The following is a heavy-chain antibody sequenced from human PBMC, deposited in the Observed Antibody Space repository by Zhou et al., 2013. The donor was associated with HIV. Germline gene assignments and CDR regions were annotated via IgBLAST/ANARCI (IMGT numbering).Heavy chain of an antibody. D-gene: IGHD6-6*01. CDR1: GYTFTAYY. J-gene: IGHJ6*03. V-gene: IGHV1-2*02. Sequence: QVQLVQSGAEVKKPGASVKVSCKASGYTFTAYYMHWLRQAPGQGLGWMGWINPHSGGTNFAQKFQGRVTMTRDTSITTAYMELSRLRSDDTAVYYCARDPYSSSFYYYYFMDVWGKGTTVTVSS. CDR3: ARDPYSSSFYYYYFMDV. CDR2: INPHSGGT.